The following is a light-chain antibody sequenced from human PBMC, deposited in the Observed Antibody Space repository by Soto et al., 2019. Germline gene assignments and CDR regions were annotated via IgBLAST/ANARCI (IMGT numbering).Light chain of an antibody. Sequence: ELVLTQSPGPLSLSPGASATLSCRASQSIHNNYLAWYQQKRGQAPRLLIFGASNRATGTPDRFRGSGSGTDFTLTITRLEPEDFAVYYCHQYGSAPWTFGQGTKVDIK. J-gene: IGKJ1*01. CDR3: HQYGSAPWT. V-gene: IGKV3-20*01. CDR2: GAS. CDR1: QSIHNNY.